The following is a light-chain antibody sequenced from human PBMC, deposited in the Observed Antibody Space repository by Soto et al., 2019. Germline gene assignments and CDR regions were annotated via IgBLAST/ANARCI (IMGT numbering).Light chain of an antibody. CDR1: SSDVGDYKY. CDR3: SSYTSGSLRL. Sequence: QFALTQPASVSGSPGQSITFSCTGTSSDVGDYKYVSWYQQHPGKAPKLMIYDVSTRPSGVSNRFSGSKSGNTASLTISGLQAEDEAYYYCSSYTSGSLRLFGTGTKVTVL. CDR2: DVS. J-gene: IGLJ1*01. V-gene: IGLV2-14*01.